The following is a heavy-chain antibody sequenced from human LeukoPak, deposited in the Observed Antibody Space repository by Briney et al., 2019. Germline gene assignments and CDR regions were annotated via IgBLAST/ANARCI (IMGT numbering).Heavy chain of an antibody. V-gene: IGHV3-23*01. CDR3: AKVGYCSSNCFRTHDY. Sequence: GSLSLSCAASGFTFSDAVMSWVRQAPGKGLEWVSAISSDSDVTYYAASVKGRFTISRDNSMSTVYLQMNSLRAEDAATYYCAKVGYCSSNCFRTHDYWGQGALVTVSS. CDR2: ISSDSDVT. CDR1: GFTFSDAV. J-gene: IGHJ4*02. D-gene: IGHD2-15*01.